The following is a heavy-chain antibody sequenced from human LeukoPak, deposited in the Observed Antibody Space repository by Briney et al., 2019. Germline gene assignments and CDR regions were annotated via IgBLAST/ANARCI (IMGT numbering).Heavy chain of an antibody. CDR1: GGTFSSYS. Sequence: SVKVSCKASGGTFSSYSISWVRQAPGQGLEWMGGIIPIFGTANYAQKFQGRVTITADESTSTAYMELSSLRSEDTAVYYCARGYLGYCSGGSCYAPIDYWGQGTLVTVSS. CDR2: IIPIFGTA. J-gene: IGHJ4*02. D-gene: IGHD2-15*01. V-gene: IGHV1-69*01. CDR3: ARGYLGYCSGGSCYAPIDY.